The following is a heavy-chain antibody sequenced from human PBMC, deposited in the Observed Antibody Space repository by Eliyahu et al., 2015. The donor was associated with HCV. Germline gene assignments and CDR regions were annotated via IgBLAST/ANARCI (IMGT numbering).Heavy chain of an antibody. CDR2: INQSGST. Sequence: QVQLQQWGAGLLKPSETLSLTCAVYGGSFRXYYWSWFRQPPGKGLEWIGEINQSGSTNYNPSLKSRLTISVDTSKDQFSLKLSSVTAADTAVYYCASSRRYSGSWXWYFDLWGRGTLVTVSS. V-gene: IGHV4-34*01. CDR1: GGSFRXYY. J-gene: IGHJ2*01. D-gene: IGHD6-13*01. CDR3: ASSRRYSGSWXWYFDL.